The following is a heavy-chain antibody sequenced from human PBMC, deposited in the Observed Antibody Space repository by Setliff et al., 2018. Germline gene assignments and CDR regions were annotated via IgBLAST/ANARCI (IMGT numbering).Heavy chain of an antibody. V-gene: IGHV3-23*01. J-gene: IGHJ2*01. CDR3: AKGNPLPLTGDYWYFDL. D-gene: IGHD7-27*01. CDR2: ISSTGGST. Sequence: GGSLRLSCAASGFTFSTYWMSWVRQVPGKGLSWVSAISSTGGSTYYADSVQGRFTISRDNSKNTLYLQMNSLRAADTAVYYCAKGNPLPLTGDYWYFDLWGRGTLVTVSS. CDR1: GFTFSTYW.